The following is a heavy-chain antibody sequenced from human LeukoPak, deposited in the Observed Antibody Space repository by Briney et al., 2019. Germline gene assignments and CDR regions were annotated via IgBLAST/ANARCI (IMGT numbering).Heavy chain of an antibody. CDR2: MNPNSGNT. D-gene: IGHD4-17*01. V-gene: IGHV1-8*03. CDR1: GYTFTSYG. CDR3: ARANGDYLYWFDP. Sequence: ASVKVSCKASGYTFTSYGISWVRQAPGQGLEWMGWMNPNSGNTGYAQKFQGRVTITRNTSISTAYMELSSLRSEDTAVYYCARANGDYLYWFDPWGQGTLVTVSS. J-gene: IGHJ5*02.